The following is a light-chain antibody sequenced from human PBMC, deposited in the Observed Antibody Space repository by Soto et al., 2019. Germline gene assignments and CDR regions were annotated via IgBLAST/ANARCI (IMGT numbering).Light chain of an antibody. Sequence: QLVLTQPPSVSGAPGQRVTISCTGSSSNIGAGYDVHWYQQLLGTAPKLLIYGNSNRPSGVPDRFSGSKSGTSASLAITGLQAEDEADYYCQSYDSSLSGSGVFVGGTKLTVL. CDR3: QSYDSSLSGSGV. V-gene: IGLV1-40*01. J-gene: IGLJ2*01. CDR1: SSNIGAGYD. CDR2: GNS.